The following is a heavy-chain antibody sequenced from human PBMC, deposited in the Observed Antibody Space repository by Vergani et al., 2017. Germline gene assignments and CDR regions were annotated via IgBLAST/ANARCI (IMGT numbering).Heavy chain of an antibody. V-gene: IGHV3-23*01. CDR1: GFTFSSYA. J-gene: IGHJ6*02. CDR3: AKRTTVTTQRYYYYYGMDV. CDR2: ISGSGGST. Sequence: EVQLLESGGGLVQPGGSLRLSCAASGFTFSSYAMSWVRQAPGKGLEWVSAISGSGGSTYYADSVKGRFTSSRDNSKNTLYLQMNSLRAEDTALYYCAKRTTVTTQRYYYYYGMDVWGQGTTVTVSS. D-gene: IGHD4-17*01.